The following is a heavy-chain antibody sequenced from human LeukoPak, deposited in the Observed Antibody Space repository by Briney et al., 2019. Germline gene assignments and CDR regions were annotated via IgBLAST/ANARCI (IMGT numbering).Heavy chain of an antibody. J-gene: IGHJ4*02. V-gene: IGHV1-24*01. Sequence: ASEKVSCKASGYTLTELSMHWVRQAPGKGLEWMGGFDPEDGETIYAQKFQGRVTMTEDTSTDTAYMELSSLRSEDTAVYYCATVPYYDSSGIDYWGQGTLVTVSS. D-gene: IGHD3-22*01. CDR2: FDPEDGET. CDR1: GYTLTELS. CDR3: ATVPYYDSSGIDY.